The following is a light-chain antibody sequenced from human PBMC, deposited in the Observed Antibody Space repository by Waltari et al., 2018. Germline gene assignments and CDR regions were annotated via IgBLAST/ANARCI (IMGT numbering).Light chain of an antibody. J-gene: IGKJ1*01. CDR3: QHYVRLPAT. CDR2: GAS. CDR1: QSVSRS. V-gene: IGKV3-20*01. Sequence: EIVLTQSPGTLSLSPGERATLSCRASQSVSRSLAWNQQKPGQAPRLLIYGASNRAAGIPDRFSGSGSGTDFSLTISRLEPEDFAVYYCQHYVRLPATFGQGTKVEIK.